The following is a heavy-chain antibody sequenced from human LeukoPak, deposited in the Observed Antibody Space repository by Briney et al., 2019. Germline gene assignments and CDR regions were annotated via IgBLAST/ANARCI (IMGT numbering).Heavy chain of an antibody. Sequence: SETLSLTCTVSGGSISSYYGSWIRRPAGRGLGWIVRIYNSGITNYIRSLKSRVTMSVDTSKNQSSLKLSSVTAADTAVYYCAGGSQFSDFAYYDFWSGPNPLDYWGQGTLVTVSS. V-gene: IGHV4-4*07. CDR1: GGSISSYY. J-gene: IGHJ4*02. CDR2: IYNSGIT. CDR3: AGGSQFSDFAYYDFWSGPNPLDY. D-gene: IGHD3-3*01.